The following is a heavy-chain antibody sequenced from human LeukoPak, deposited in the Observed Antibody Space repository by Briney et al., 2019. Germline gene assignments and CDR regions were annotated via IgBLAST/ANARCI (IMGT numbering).Heavy chain of an antibody. Sequence: GGSLRLSCAASGFTFSTYAMGWVRQPPGKGLEWVSTISGSGDKTYYADSVKGRSTISRDNSKNTVYLQMNSLRAEDTAVYFCAKDLSPFGSSGYSVFFQHWGQGTLVTVSS. V-gene: IGHV3-23*01. J-gene: IGHJ1*01. D-gene: IGHD3-22*01. CDR1: GFTFSTYA. CDR3: AKDLSPFGSSGYSVFFQH. CDR2: ISGSGDKT.